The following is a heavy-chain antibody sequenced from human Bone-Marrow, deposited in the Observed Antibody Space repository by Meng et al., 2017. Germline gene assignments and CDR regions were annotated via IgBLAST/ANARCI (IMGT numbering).Heavy chain of an antibody. Sequence: VQLQESGPGLVKSSQTLSPICTVSGGSIGSSDKHWSWIRQPPGKGLEGSGYIYYNGNSYDNPSLSSRLTISVDTSKNQFSLKLSSVTAADTAVYFCARGGWFPNVYFDYWGQGTLVTVSS. J-gene: IGHJ4*02. D-gene: IGHD2-15*01. CDR3: ARGGWFPNVYFDY. CDR1: GGSIGSSDKH. V-gene: IGHV4-30-4*01. CDR2: IYYNGNS.